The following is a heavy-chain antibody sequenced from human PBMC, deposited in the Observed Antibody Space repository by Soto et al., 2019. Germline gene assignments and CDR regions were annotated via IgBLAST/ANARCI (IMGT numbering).Heavy chain of an antibody. CDR1: GGSVSSDY. CDR2: IHNGVRT. Sequence: QVQLQESGPGLVKASETLSLTCTVSGGSVSSDYWSWVRQPPGKGLEWIGYIHNGVRTNCNPSFKSGGTRSVDPSRTHVSLDLNSVTAADTAVYYCGRTDSGGQWNYWGQGTLVTVSS. J-gene: IGHJ4*02. D-gene: IGHD6-19*01. V-gene: IGHV4-59*02. CDR3: GRTDSGGQWNY.